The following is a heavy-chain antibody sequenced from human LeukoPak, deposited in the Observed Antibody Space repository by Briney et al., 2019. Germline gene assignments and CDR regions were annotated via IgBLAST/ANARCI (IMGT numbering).Heavy chain of an antibody. CDR3: ARELDY. V-gene: IGHV4-34*01. Sequence: KASETLSLTCAVYGGSFSGYYWSWIRQPPGKGLEWIGEINHSGSTNYNPSLKSRVTISVDTSKNQFSLKLSSVTAADTAVYYCARELDYWGQGTLVTVSS. D-gene: IGHD2-15*01. CDR1: GGSFSGYY. J-gene: IGHJ4*02. CDR2: INHSGST.